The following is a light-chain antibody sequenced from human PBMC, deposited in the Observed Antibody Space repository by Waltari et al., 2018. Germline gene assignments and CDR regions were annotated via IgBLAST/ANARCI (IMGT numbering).Light chain of an antibody. V-gene: IGLV2-14*01. CDR2: EVS. Sequence: QSALTQPASVSGSPGQSITISCTGTSSDIGDYKFVSWYQQFPGNAPKLIIYEVSNRPLGVSNRFSGSKSGNTASLTISGLQAEDEADYYYTSYTRSNTWVFGGGTKVTVL. CDR1: SSDIGDYKF. CDR3: TSYTRSNTWV. J-gene: IGLJ3*02.